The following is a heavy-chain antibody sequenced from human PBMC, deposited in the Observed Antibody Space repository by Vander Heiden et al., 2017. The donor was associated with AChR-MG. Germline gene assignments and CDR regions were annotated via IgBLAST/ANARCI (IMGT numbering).Heavy chain of an antibody. CDR3: ASGFPGIAAAGTETADY. CDR2: ISGSGGST. CDR1: GSTFSRYA. D-gene: IGHD6-13*01. V-gene: IGHV3-23*01. Sequence: EVQLLESGGGLLQPGGSLRLSCPAPGSTFSRYAMSGVRQAPGKGLEWVSAISGSGGSTYYGDSVKGRFTISRDNSKNTLYLQMKSLRAEDTAVYYCASGFPGIAAAGTETADYWGQGTLVTVSS. J-gene: IGHJ4*02.